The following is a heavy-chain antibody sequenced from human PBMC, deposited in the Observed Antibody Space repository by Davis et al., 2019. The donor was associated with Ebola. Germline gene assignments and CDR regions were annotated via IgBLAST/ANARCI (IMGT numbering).Heavy chain of an antibody. D-gene: IGHD3-16*01. J-gene: IGHJ5*01. CDR3: ARGDYDWDSFDS. CDR2: ISSDSDYT. CDR1: GFTFSTYS. Sequence: GGSLRLSCAASGFTFSTYSMSWVRQAPGKGLEWVSSISSDSDYTYYADSAKGRFTISRDNAKNTLYLQMNSLRDEDTAVYYCARGDYDWDSFDSWGQGTLVTVSS. V-gene: IGHV3-21*01.